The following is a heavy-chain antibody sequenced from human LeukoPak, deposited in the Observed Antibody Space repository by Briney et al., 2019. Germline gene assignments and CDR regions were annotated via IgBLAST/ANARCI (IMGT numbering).Heavy chain of an antibody. CDR2: IYTSGST. Sequence: SETLSLTCTVSGGSISSYYWSWIRQPAEKGLEWIGRIYTSGSTNYNPSLKSRVTMSVDTSKNQFSLKLSSVTAADTAVYYCASSLDYSNYPYYYWGQGTLVTVSS. CDR1: GGSISSYY. J-gene: IGHJ4*02. CDR3: ASSLDYSNYPYYY. D-gene: IGHD4-11*01. V-gene: IGHV4-4*07.